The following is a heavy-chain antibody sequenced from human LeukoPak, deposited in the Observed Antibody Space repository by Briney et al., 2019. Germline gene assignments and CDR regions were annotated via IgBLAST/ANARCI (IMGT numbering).Heavy chain of an antibody. CDR3: ARDNRGERTPGWGYGGFDI. CDR1: VYTFAKFY. J-gene: IGHJ3*02. V-gene: IGHV1-46*01. Sequence: ASVKGSCKASVYTFAKFYIHWVRQAPGQGLEWMGIINPSGGTTSYAQKFQGRVSMTRDTSTSTVYMELSSLRSEDTAVYYCARDNRGERTPGWGYGGFDIWGQGTMVSVSS. CDR2: INPSGGTT. D-gene: IGHD3-16*01.